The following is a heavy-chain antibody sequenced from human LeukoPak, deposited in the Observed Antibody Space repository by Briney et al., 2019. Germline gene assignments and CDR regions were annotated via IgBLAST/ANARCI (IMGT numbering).Heavy chain of an antibody. CDR2: IYYSGST. Sequence: SETLSLTCTVSGGSISSDYWNWIRQPPGKGLEWIGYIYYSGSTNYNPSLKSRVTISVDTSKNQFSLKLSSVTAADTAVYYCARDHGGKSDYWGQGTLVTVSS. CDR3: ARDHGGKSDY. V-gene: IGHV4-59*01. CDR1: GGSISSDY. D-gene: IGHD4-23*01. J-gene: IGHJ4*02.